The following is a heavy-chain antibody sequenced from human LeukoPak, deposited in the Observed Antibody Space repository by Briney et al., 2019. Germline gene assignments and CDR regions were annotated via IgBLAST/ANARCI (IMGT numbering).Heavy chain of an antibody. CDR1: GGSISSSSYY. J-gene: IGHJ4*02. CDR2: IYYSGST. Sequence: SETLSLTCTVSGGSISSSSYYWGWIRQPPGKGLEWIGSIYYSGSTYYNPSLKSRVTISVDTSKNQFSLKLSSVTAADTAVYYCARDYGGNSVIDYWGQGTLVTVSP. V-gene: IGHV4-39*01. CDR3: ARDYGGNSVIDY. D-gene: IGHD4-23*01.